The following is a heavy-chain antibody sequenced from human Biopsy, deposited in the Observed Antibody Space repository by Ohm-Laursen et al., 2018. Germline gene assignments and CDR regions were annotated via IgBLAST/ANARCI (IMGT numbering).Heavy chain of an antibody. V-gene: IGHV3-23*01. CDR2: INTSGGST. D-gene: IGHD4-17*01. J-gene: IGHJ4*02. Sequence: LRLSCAASGFTFTSYAMTWVRQAPGKGLEWVSVINTSGGSTHYAVSVKGRFTISRDNSKNTLYLRMNSLRAEDTAVYYCAKPADSYGSEFYFDYWGQGTLVTVSS. CDR1: GFTFTSYA. CDR3: AKPADSYGSEFYFDY.